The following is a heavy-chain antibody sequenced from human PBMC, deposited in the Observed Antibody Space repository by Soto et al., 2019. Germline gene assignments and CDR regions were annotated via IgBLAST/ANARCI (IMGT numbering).Heavy chain of an antibody. CDR3: ARDWFSGAVAGPLRY. Sequence: QVQLVESGGGVVQPGRSLRLSCAASGFTFSSYAMHWVRQAPGKGLEWVAVISYDGSNKYYADSVKGQFTISRDNSKNTLYLQMNSLRAEDTAVYYCARDWFSGAVAGPLRYWGQGTLVTVSS. D-gene: IGHD6-19*01. J-gene: IGHJ4*02. V-gene: IGHV3-30-3*01. CDR2: ISYDGSNK. CDR1: GFTFSSYA.